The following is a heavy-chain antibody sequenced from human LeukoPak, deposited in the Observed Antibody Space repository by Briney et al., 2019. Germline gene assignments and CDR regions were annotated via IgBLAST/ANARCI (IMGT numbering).Heavy chain of an antibody. J-gene: IGHJ6*03. CDR2: IYTSGST. Sequence: SETLSLTCTVSGGSISSYYWSWIRQPAGKGLEWIGRIYTSGSTNYNPSLKSRVTMSVDTSKNQFSLKLSSVTAADTAVYYCARGIYGDKRFYYYYYYMDVWGKGTTVTVSS. CDR3: ARGIYGDKRFYYYYYYMDV. V-gene: IGHV4-4*07. D-gene: IGHD4-17*01. CDR1: GGSISSYY.